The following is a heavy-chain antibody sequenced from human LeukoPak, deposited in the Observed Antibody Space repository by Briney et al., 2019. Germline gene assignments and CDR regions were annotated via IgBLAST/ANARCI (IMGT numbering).Heavy chain of an antibody. CDR2: FSNNGGSK. V-gene: IGHV3-64D*06. CDR1: GFTFISYA. CDR3: VKGGYSSSWPLFDY. D-gene: IGHD6-13*01. J-gene: IGHJ4*02. Sequence: PGGSLRLSCSASGFTFISYAIHWVRQAPGKGLEYVSGFSNNGGSKYYADSVKGRFTISRDNSKNTLYLQMSSLRAEDTAVYYCVKGGYSSSWPLFDYWGQGTLVTVSS.